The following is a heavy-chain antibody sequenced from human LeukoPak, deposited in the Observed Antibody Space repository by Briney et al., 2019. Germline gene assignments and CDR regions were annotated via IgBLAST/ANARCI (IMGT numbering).Heavy chain of an antibody. Sequence: GGSLRLSCTASGSTFNNYNLNWVRQAPGKGLEWVSSISSSSTYIYYADSVKGRFTVSRDNAKSSVYLQMNSLRSEDTAVYYCARPTWSYNAFDIWGRGTLVTVSS. J-gene: IGHJ3*02. CDR2: ISSSSTYI. CDR1: GSTFNNYN. V-gene: IGHV3-21*01. CDR3: ARPTWSYNAFDI. D-gene: IGHD2-15*01.